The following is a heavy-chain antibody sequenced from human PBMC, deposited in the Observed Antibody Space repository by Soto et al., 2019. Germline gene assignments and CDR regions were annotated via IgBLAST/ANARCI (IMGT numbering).Heavy chain of an antibody. CDR2: IDRSGST. CDR1: GVSVSSCDYY. J-gene: IGHJ6*02. D-gene: IGHD1-1*01. V-gene: IGHV4-31*03. CDR3: ARDSGGNSENYYGLDV. Sequence: QVQLQESGPGLVKPSQTLSLSCNVYGVSVSSCDYYWSWIRQHAGGGLEWIGYIDRSGSTYYKPSLRGRVIMSVDTSTNKIYLRIRSVTAEDTAMYYCARDSGGNSENYYGLDVWGHGTTVTVSS.